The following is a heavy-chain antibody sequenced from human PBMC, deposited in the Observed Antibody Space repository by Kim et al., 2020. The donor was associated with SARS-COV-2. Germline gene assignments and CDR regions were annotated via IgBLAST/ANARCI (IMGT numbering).Heavy chain of an antibody. D-gene: IGHD2-15*01. J-gene: IGHJ6*02. V-gene: IGHV3-74*01. CDR2: ISTSGITT. CDR3: ARGIFSSGFDV. CDR1: GFSSSNYW. Sequence: GGSLRLSCAASGFSSSNYWINWVRQPPGKGLEWFSRISTSGITTHYTDSVKGRFTMSRDSAENTLYLQMNSLSAEDTAVNYCARGIFSSGFDVWGQGSTGSVSS.